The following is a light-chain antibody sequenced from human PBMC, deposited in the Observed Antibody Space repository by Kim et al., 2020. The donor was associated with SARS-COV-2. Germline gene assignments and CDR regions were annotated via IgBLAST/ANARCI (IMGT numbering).Light chain of an antibody. CDR2: GKN. V-gene: IGLV3-19*01. CDR3: NSRDSNDNVV. CDR1: SLRSYY. J-gene: IGLJ2*01. Sequence: SSELTQDPAVSVALGQTVRITCQGDSLRSYYATWYQQKPGQAPILVIYGKNNRPSGIPDRFSGSSSGNTASLTFTGTQAGDEADYYCNSRDSNDNVVFGGGTQLTVL.